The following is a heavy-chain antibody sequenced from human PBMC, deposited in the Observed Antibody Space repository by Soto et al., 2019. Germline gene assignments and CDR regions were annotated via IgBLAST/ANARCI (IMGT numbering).Heavy chain of an antibody. CDR2: ISGNNGNM. CDR1: GYTFSSYY. D-gene: IGHD3-3*01. V-gene: IGHV1-18*01. Sequence: ASVKVSCKASGYTFSSYYFSWVRRAPGQGLEWMGWISGNNGNMNYAQKFQGRLTMTTDTSTGTAYMELRSLSSDDTAVYYCARFWSGYLSDXWGQGTLVTVSS. CDR3: ARFWSGYLSDX. J-gene: IGHJ4*02.